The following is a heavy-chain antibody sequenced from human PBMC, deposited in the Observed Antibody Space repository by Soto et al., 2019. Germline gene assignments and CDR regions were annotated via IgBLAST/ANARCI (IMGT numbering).Heavy chain of an antibody. V-gene: IGHV1-69*04. D-gene: IGHD3-3*01. CDR3: ARDVGHDFWSGSKGCWFDP. CDR1: GGTFSSYT. Sequence: ASVKVSCKASGGTFSSYTISWVRQAPGQGLEWMGRIIPILGIANYAQKFQGRVTITADKSTSTAYMELSSLRSEDTAVYYCARDVGHDFWSGSKGCWFDPWGQGTLVTVSS. J-gene: IGHJ5*02. CDR2: IIPILGIA.